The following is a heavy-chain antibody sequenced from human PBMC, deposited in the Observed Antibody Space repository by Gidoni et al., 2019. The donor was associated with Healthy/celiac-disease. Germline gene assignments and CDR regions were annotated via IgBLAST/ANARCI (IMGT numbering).Heavy chain of an antibody. CDR3: ARGDSSGWYTWFDP. CDR2: IYYSGST. CDR1: GGSISSGGYS. V-gene: IGHV4-31*03. Sequence: QVQLQESGPRLVKPSQTLSLTCTVSGGSISSGGYSWSWIRQHPGKGLVGIGYIYYSGSTYYNPSLKSRVTISVDTSKNQFSLKRSSVTAADTAVYYCARGDSSGWYTWFDPWGQGTLVTVSS. D-gene: IGHD6-19*01. J-gene: IGHJ5*02.